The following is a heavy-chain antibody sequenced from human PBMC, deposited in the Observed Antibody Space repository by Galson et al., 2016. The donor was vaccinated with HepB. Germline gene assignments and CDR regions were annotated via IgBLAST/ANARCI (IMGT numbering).Heavy chain of an antibody. J-gene: IGHJ3*01. CDR2: INQDGREK. D-gene: IGHD3-9*01. Sequence: SLRLSCAGSGSGYTFSSYCMTCVRQAPGMGLEWVASINQDGREKHYVDSLQGRITISRDNAKKTLFLQMKKLRVADTAVYYCARDGRYFDWLLSGPDAFDFWGQGTSVTVAT. CDR3: ARDGRYFDWLLSGPDAFDF. CDR1: GSGYTFSSYC. V-gene: IGHV3-7*03.